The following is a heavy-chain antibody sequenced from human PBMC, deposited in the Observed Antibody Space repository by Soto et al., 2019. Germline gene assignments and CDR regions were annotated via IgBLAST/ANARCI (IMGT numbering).Heavy chain of an antibody. J-gene: IGHJ3*02. CDR2: IYYSGST. V-gene: IGHV4-31*03. CDR3: ARTAAGDAFDI. CDR1: GGSISSGGYY. D-gene: IGHD6-13*01. Sequence: SETLSLTCTVPGGSISSGGYYWSWIRQHPGKGLEWIGYIYYSGSTYYNPSLKSRVTISVDTSKNQFSLKLSSVTAADTAVYYCARTAAGDAFDIWGQGTMVTVSS.